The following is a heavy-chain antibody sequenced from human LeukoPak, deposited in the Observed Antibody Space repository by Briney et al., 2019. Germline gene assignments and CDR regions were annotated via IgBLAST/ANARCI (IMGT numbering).Heavy chain of an antibody. J-gene: IGHJ4*02. Sequence: ASVKVSCKASGYTFTSYGISWVRQAPGQGLEWMGWISAYNGNTNYAQKLQGRVTMTTDTSTSTAYMELRSLRSVDTAVYYCARYRRVATIDQLDYWGQGTLVTVSS. CDR2: ISAYNGNT. CDR1: GYTFTSYG. D-gene: IGHD5-12*01. V-gene: IGHV1-18*01. CDR3: ARYRRVATIDQLDY.